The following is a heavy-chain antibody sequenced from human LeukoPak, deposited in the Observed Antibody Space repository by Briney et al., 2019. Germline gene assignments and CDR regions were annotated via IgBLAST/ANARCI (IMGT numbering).Heavy chain of an antibody. D-gene: IGHD6-19*01. V-gene: IGHV4-59*08. J-gene: IGHJ4*02. CDR3: AGGVQWPAHDC. CDR2: IYGSGNI. Sequence: PSETLCLTCTASGGSISSYHWSWLRQPPGKRLDWIGSIYGSGNINYNPSLTSRVTISVDTSKNQFSLRLTSVTAADTAVYYFAGGVQWPAHDCWGQGTLVTVSS. CDR1: GGSISSYH.